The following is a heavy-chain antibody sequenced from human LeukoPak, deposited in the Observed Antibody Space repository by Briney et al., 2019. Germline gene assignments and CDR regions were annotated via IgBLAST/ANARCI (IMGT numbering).Heavy chain of an antibody. V-gene: IGHV3-48*03. CDR2: ISCSWSLT. J-gene: IGHJ3*02. CDR1: GFAFRTYQ. Sequence: GGPLRLSCAASGFAFRTYQMNWVRQAPGKGLEWVSYISCSWSLTYYVDSVKGRFTISTDNAKNSQYLQMNTLRAEDTAIYYCVSYCGGSCNGAFDIWGQGTMVTVSS. CDR3: VSYCGGSCNGAFDI. D-gene: IGHD2-15*01.